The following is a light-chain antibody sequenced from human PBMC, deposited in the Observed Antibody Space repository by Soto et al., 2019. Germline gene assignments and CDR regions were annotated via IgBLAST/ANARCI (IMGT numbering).Light chain of an antibody. CDR2: GAY. CDR1: QSVSSSY. V-gene: IGKV3-20*01. Sequence: EIVLTQSPGTLSLSPGDRATLSCRASQSVSSSYLAWYQQKPGQVPRLFIYGAYRRATGISDRFSGSWSGTHFTLYISRPEPEDIRVYYCQQYSSTLWTIGQGTKVEIK. J-gene: IGKJ1*01. CDR3: QQYSSTLWT.